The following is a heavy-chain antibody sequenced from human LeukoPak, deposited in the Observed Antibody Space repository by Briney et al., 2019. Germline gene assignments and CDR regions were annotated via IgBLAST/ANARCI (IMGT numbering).Heavy chain of an antibody. CDR3: ARGAITTY. V-gene: IGHV4-34*01. CDR2: INHSGST. CDR1: GGSFSGYY. J-gene: IGHJ4*02. D-gene: IGHD3-22*01. Sequence: SETLSLTCAVYGGSFSGYYWSWIRQPPGKGLEWIGEINHSGSTNYNPSLKSRVTISVDTSKNQFSLKLSSVTAADTAVYYCARGAITTYWGQGTLVTVSS.